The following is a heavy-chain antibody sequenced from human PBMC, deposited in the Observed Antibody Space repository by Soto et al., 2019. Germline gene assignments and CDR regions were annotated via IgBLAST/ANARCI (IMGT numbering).Heavy chain of an antibody. Sequence: SNTLSLTLTVYGCSISRYYWSWIRQPPGKGLEWIGYIYYSGSTNYNPSLKSRVTISVDTSKNQFSLKLSSVTAADTAVYYCAGETDDGGGYNYEHWGQGTLVTVPS. J-gene: IGHJ1*01. CDR2: IYYSGST. CDR3: AGETDDGGGYNYEH. CDR1: GCSISRYY. V-gene: IGHV4-59*01. D-gene: IGHD5-12*01.